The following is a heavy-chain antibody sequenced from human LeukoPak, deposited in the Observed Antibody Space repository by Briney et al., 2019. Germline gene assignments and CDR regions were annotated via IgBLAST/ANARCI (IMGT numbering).Heavy chain of an antibody. CDR3: ARGGSASKYYFDS. Sequence: PSETLSLTCTVSNDSISPLYWGWIRQPPGKGLEFIGYIFYSGTTNFNPSLKSRVTLSVDTSTNPFSLRLNSVTAADTAVYYCARGGSASKYYFDSWGQGTLVTVSS. V-gene: IGHV4-59*11. J-gene: IGHJ4*02. CDR1: NDSISPLY. CDR2: IFYSGTT. D-gene: IGHD2-21*01.